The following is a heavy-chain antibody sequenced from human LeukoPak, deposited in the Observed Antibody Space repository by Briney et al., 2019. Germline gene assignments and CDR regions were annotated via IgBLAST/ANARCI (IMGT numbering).Heavy chain of an antibody. Sequence: SGGSLRLSCTASGFTFGDYAMSWVRQAPGKGLEGVGFIRSKAYGGTTEYAASVKGRFTISRDDYKSIAYLQMNSLKTEDTAVYYCTRDSAVDCSGGSCYSFDYWGQGTLVTVSS. CDR1: GFTFGDYA. D-gene: IGHD2-15*01. CDR3: TRDSAVDCSGGSCYSFDY. CDR2: IRSKAYGGTT. V-gene: IGHV3-49*04. J-gene: IGHJ4*02.